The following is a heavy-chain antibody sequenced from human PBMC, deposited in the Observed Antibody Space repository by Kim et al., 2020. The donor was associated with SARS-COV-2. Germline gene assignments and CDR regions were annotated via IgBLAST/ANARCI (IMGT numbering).Heavy chain of an antibody. V-gene: IGHV4-59*01. CDR3: ATSGSFYSR. D-gene: IGHD1-26*01. J-gene: IGHJ4*02. CDR2: VYHSGST. CDR1: GGSISTYY. Sequence: SETLSLTCSVYGGSISTYYWSWIRQPPGKGLEWIGYVYHSGSTNYNPSLKSRVTISIDTSKNQFSLRLTSVTAADTAVYYCATSGSFYSRWGQGTLVTVSS.